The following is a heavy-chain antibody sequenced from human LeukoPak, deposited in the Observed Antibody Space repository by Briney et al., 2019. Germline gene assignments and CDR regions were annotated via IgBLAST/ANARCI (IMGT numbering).Heavy chain of an antibody. CDR1: GGSISSSSYY. CDR3: ARVSKGYWFGRNYYYYYMDV. CDR2: IYYSGST. V-gene: IGHV4-39*07. Sequence: SETLSLTCTVSGGSISSSSYYWGWIRQPPGKGLEWIGSIYYSGSTYYNPSLKSRVTISVDTSKNQFSLKLSSVTAADTAVYFCARVSKGYWFGRNYYYYYMDVWGKGTTVTVSS. J-gene: IGHJ6*03. D-gene: IGHD3-10*01.